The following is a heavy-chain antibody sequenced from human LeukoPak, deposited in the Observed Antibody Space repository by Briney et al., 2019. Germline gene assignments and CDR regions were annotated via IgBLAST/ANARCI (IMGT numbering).Heavy chain of an antibody. D-gene: IGHD1-1*01. CDR1: GFTFNNYA. CDR3: ESDGIHVPDTLDS. CDR2: INGGDNGDNT. V-gene: IGHV3-23*01. J-gene: IGHJ4*02. Sequence: GGSLRLSCAASGFTFNNYAMTWVRQAPGKGLQWVSTINGGDNGDNTYYADSVKGRFTVSRDNSKNTVYLQMNSLRVEDTAVYYCESDGIHVPDTLDSWGLGTLVTVSS.